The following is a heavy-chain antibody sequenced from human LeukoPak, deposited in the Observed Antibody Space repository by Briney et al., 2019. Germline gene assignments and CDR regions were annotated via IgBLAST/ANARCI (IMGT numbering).Heavy chain of an antibody. Sequence: SETLSLTYTVSGGSISSYYWSWIRQPPGKGLEWIGYIYYSGSTNYNPSLKSRVTISVDTSKNQFSLKLSSVTAADTAVYYCARCYYDSSGYYYYYGMDVWGQGTTVTVSS. CDR1: GGSISSYY. CDR3: ARCYYDSSGYYYYYGMDV. V-gene: IGHV4-59*01. CDR2: IYYSGST. J-gene: IGHJ6*02. D-gene: IGHD3-22*01.